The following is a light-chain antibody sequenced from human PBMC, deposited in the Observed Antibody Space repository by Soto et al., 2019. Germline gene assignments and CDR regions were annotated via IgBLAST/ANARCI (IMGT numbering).Light chain of an antibody. V-gene: IGKV3-15*01. CDR3: QQYDNWPWT. CDR2: GAS. Sequence: EIGMTQSPATLSVSPGGRAXXXXXASQSISDTLAWYQQKPGQAPRLLIHGASTGAPGFPARFSGSGSGTDFTLTISSLQSEDFAVYYCQQYDNWPWTFGQGTKVDIK. CDR1: QSISDT. J-gene: IGKJ1*01.